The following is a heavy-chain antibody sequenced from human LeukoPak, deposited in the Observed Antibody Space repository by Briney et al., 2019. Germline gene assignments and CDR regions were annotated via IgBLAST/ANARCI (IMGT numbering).Heavy chain of an antibody. V-gene: IGHV5-51*01. CDR1: GYRFTSHW. J-gene: IGHJ4*02. CDR3: VRRHYSTNGFDY. D-gene: IGHD2-8*01. CDR2: IYPGDSDT. Sequence: VESLKISCQTSGYRFTSHWIAWVRQIPGKSLEGMGIIYPGDSDTRYSPSVQGQVTISADKSISTAYMQWNSLKASESDMYYCVRRHYSTNGFDYWGQGTLVTVSS.